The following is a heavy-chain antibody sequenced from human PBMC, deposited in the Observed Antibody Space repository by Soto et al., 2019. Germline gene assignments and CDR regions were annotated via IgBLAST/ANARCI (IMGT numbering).Heavy chain of an antibody. CDR1: GYTVTSYG. J-gene: IGHJ4*02. Sequence: ASVKVSCRVSGYTVTSYGISWVRQAPGQGLEWMGWISAYNGNTNYAQKLQGRVTMTTDTSTSTAYMELRSLRSDDTAVYYCARDTSNYFDYWGKRTRVTVSS. CDR3: ARDTSNYFDY. CDR2: ISAYNGNT. D-gene: IGHD2-2*01. V-gene: IGHV1-18*01.